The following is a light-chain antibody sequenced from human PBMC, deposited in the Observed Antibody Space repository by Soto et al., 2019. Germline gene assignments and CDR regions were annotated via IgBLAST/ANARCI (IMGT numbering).Light chain of an antibody. J-gene: IGKJ5*01. CDR2: DAS. V-gene: IGKV1D-13*01. CDR3: QQYSNWPPIT. Sequence: IQMTQSPSSLSASVGDRVTITCRASQSISSYLNWYQQKPGKAPKLLIYDASSLESGVPSRFSGSGSGTEFTLTITSLQPDDFAVYYCQQYSNWPPITFGQGTRLEI. CDR1: QSISSY.